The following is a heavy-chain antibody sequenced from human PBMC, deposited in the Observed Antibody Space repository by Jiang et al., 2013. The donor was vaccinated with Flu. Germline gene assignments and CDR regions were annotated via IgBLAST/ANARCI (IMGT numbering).Heavy chain of an antibody. CDR2: IDPRGTTT. Sequence: SGAEVKKPGASVKLSCKASGFVFSGYWMHWVRQAPGQGLEWMGMIDPRGTTTFYAHNFQGRVTVTRDTSTSTVYMEVSGLRSDDTAVYFCARTIVGAEDSTTDYWGQGSLVTVSS. CDR3: ARTIVGAEDSTTDY. D-gene: IGHD1-26*01. V-gene: IGHV1-46*01. CDR1: GFVFSGYW. J-gene: IGHJ4*02.